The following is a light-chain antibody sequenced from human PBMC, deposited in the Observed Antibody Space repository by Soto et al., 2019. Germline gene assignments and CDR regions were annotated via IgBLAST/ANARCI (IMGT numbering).Light chain of an antibody. Sequence: QSVLTQPPSVSGAPGQRVTISCTGSSSNIGAGYDVHWYQQLPGTAPKLLIYVNSNRPSGVPDRFSGSKSVTSASLAITGLEAEDEADYYCQSYDSSLSVLFGGGTKVTVL. CDR3: QSYDSSLSVL. CDR1: SSNIGAGYD. CDR2: VNS. J-gene: IGLJ2*01. V-gene: IGLV1-40*01.